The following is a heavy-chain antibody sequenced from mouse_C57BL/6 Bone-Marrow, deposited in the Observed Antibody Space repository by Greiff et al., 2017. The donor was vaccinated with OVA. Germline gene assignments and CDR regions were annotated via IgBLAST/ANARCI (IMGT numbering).Heavy chain of an antibody. Sequence: EVMLVESGAELVKPGASVKLSCTASGFNIKDYYMHWVKQRTEQGLEWIGRIDPEDGETKYAPQFQGKATITADTSSNTAYLQLSSLTSEDAAVYYCARDLFTTVVDNYWGQGTTLTVSS. CDR1: GFNIKDYY. D-gene: IGHD1-1*01. V-gene: IGHV14-2*01. J-gene: IGHJ2*01. CDR2: IDPEDGET. CDR3: ARDLFTTVVDNY.